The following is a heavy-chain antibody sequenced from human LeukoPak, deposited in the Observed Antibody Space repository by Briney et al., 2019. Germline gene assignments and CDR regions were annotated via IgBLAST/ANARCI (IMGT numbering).Heavy chain of an antibody. Sequence: GASVKVSCKASGYTFTSYYMHWVRQAPGQGLEWMGTINPSGGSTSYAQKFQGRVTMTRDTSTSTVYMELSSLRSEDTAVYYCARPGHISGRYSYYSYWGQGTLVTVSS. CDR3: ARPGHISGRYSYYSY. CDR2: INPSGGST. J-gene: IGHJ4*02. CDR1: GYTFTSYY. V-gene: IGHV1-46*01. D-gene: IGHD5-18*01.